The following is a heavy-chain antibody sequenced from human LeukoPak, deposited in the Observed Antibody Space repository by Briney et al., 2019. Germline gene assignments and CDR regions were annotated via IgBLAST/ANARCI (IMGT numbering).Heavy chain of an antibody. CDR2: ITSSSSYI. D-gene: IGHD3-22*01. V-gene: IGHV3-21*01. J-gene: IGHJ4*02. Sequence: GSLRLSCAASGFTFSWYTMNWVRQAPGKGLEWVASITSSSSYIYYADSAKGRFTISRDNARNSLYLQMNSLRAEDTALYYCARRGDTSGYYSDHWGQGILVTVSS. CDR3: ARRGDTSGYYSDH. CDR1: GFTFSWYT.